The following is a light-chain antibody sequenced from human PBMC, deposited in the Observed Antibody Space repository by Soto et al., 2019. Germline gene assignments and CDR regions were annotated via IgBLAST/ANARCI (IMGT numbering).Light chain of an antibody. Sequence: EIVLTQSPGTLSLSPGERATLSCRASQSVSNNYLAWYQQKPGQAPRLLIYGASNRATGIPARFSGSGSGTDFTLTISSLEPEDFAVYYCQQRSNWPQWTFGQGTKVDIK. CDR2: GAS. CDR1: QSVSNNY. CDR3: QQRSNWPQWT. J-gene: IGKJ1*01. V-gene: IGKV3-11*01.